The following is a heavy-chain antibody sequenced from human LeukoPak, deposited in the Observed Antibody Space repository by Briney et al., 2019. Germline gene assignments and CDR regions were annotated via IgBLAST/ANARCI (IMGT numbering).Heavy chain of an antibody. V-gene: IGHV5-51*01. CDR1: GYSFTIYW. CDR3: ATGTVYYYDSSGYYNDY. CDR2: IYPVESDT. Sequence: GESLTISCKGSGYSFTIYWIGGVRHMPGKGMEWMGIIYPVESDTRSSPPFQGQVTISPDKSISTAYLQWSSLKASDTAMYYCATGTVYYYDSSGYYNDYWGQGTLVTVSS. J-gene: IGHJ4*02. D-gene: IGHD3-22*01.